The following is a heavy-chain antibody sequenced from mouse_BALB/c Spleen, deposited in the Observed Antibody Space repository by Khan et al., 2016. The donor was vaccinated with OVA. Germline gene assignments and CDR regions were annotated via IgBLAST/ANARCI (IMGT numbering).Heavy chain of an antibody. Sequence: QIQLVQSGPELKKPGETVKISCKASGYTFTNYGMNWVKQSPGRALKWMGWINTYTGEPTYADDFKGRFAFSLETSDSTAYLQINNLKHEDTATYVCARPPYLSYTLDHWGQGTSVTVSS. CDR2: INTYTGEP. V-gene: IGHV9-3-1*01. CDR1: GYTFTNYG. CDR3: ARPPYLSYTLDH. D-gene: IGHD2-10*01. J-gene: IGHJ4*01.